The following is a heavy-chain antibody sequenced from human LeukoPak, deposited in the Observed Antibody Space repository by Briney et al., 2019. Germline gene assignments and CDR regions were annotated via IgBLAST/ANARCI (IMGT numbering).Heavy chain of an antibody. Sequence: GGSLRLSCAASGFTFSDYWMSWVRQAPGKGLEWVANINQDRGAKYYVDSVRGRFTISRDNAKNSLSLQMNSLRAEDTAVYYCARGFDYWGQGTLVTVSS. CDR1: GFTFSDYW. J-gene: IGHJ4*02. CDR2: INQDRGAK. V-gene: IGHV3-7*03. CDR3: ARGFDY.